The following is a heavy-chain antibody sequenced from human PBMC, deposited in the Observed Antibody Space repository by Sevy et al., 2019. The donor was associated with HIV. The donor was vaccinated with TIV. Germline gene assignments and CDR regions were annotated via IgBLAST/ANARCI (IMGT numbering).Heavy chain of an antibody. J-gene: IGHJ6*02. CDR3: AKRRVQSGLSGGGANYGMDV. D-gene: IGHD2-8*02. V-gene: IGHV3-23*01. CDR1: GFPFSSYA. CDR2: LIGGGSRT. Sequence: GGCLRLSCAASGFPFSSYAMSWVRQAPGKGLEWVSTLIGGGSRTYYADTVTGRFIISRDNSRNTLYLQMNSLRAEDTAIYYCAKRRVQSGLSGGGANYGMDVCGRGTTVTVSS.